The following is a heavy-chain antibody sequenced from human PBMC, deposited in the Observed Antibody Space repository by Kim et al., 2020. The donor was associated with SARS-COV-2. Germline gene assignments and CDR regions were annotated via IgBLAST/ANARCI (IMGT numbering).Heavy chain of an antibody. D-gene: IGHD4-17*01. J-gene: IGHJ4*02. CDR3: TRLYRNFDY. CDR2: IRSKANSYAT. CDR1: GFTFSGSA. V-gene: IGHV3-73*01. Sequence: GGSLRLSCAASGFTFSGSAMHWVRQASGKGLEWVGRIRSKANSYATAYAASVKGRFTISRDDSKNTAYLQMNSLKTEDTAVYYCTRLYRNFDYWGQGTLATLSS.